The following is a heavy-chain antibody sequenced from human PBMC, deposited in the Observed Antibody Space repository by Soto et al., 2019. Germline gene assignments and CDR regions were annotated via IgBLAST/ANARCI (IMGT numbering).Heavy chain of an antibody. V-gene: IGHV4-39*01. D-gene: IGHD1-26*01. CDR3: ERNLDSGTYLFDY. CDR1: SGSITSSRFY. Sequence: SETLSLTCTVSSGSITSSRFYWGWIRQSPGKGLEWIGSIYYIGTTYYSPSLKSRVTISVDTSTNQFSLKLSSVTAADTAVYYCERNLDSGTYLFDYWGQGALVTVSS. J-gene: IGHJ4*02. CDR2: IYYIGTT.